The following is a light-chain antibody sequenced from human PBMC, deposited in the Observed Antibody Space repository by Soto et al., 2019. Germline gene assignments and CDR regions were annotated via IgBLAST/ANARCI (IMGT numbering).Light chain of an antibody. CDR2: GNS. CDR3: QSYDSRSNWV. J-gene: IGLJ3*02. CDR1: SSNIGAGYD. V-gene: IGLV1-40*01. Sequence: QSVLTQPPSVSGAPGQRVTISCTGSSSNIGAGYDVHWYQQLPGTAPKLLIYGNSNRPSGVPDRFSGSKSGTSASLAITGLQVEDEADYYCQSYDSRSNWVFGGGTKLTVL.